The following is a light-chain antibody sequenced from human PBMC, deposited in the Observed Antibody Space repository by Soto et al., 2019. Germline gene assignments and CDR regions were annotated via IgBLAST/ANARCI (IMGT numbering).Light chain of an antibody. CDR3: QQYGNSPRT. V-gene: IGKV3-20*01. CDR2: GAS. J-gene: IGKJ1*01. Sequence: VLTQSLGARFSTSGGTSPLSCSASQSLSNNTYVAWYQQKPGQAPRLLIYGASSMDTGIPNRFSGSGSGTDFTLTISRLEPEDFAVYYCQQYGNSPRTFGQGTKVDIK. CDR1: QSLSNNTY.